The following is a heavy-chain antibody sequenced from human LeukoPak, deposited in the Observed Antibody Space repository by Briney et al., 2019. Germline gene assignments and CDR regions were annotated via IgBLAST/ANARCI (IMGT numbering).Heavy chain of an antibody. J-gene: IGHJ4*02. V-gene: IGHV3-13*01. Sequence: GGSLRLSCAASGFTVSSYAMHWVRQPIGKGLEWVSALGIAGDTFYPGSVKGRFTISRENARNSLYLQMNSLRAEDTAVYYCARDPDYRAGRAFDYWGQGTLVTVSS. CDR2: LGIAGDT. CDR3: ARDPDYRAGRAFDY. D-gene: IGHD3-16*02. CDR1: GFTVSSYA.